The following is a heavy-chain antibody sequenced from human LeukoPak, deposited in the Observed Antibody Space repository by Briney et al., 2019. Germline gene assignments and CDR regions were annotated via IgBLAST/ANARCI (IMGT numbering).Heavy chain of an antibody. D-gene: IGHD6-13*01. CDR3: ASAVAAGEIDY. V-gene: IGHV1-46*03. Sequence: ASVKVCFKAAGYTFTSYYMHWVRQRPGQGLGWMGIINPSGGSTSYAQKFQCRVTMTRDTSTSTVYIELSSLRSEDTAVYYCASAVAAGEIDYWGQGTLVTVSS. CDR1: GYTFTSYY. CDR2: INPSGGST. J-gene: IGHJ4*02.